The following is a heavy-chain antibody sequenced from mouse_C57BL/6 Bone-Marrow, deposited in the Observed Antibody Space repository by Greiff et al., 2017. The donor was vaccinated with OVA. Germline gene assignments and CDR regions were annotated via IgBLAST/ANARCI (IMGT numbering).Heavy chain of an antibody. CDR1: GYAFTNYL. CDR3: ASKAESSYPYWYFDV. Sequence: VQLQQSGAELVRPGTSVKVSCKASGYAFTNYLIEWVKQRPGQGLEWIGVINPGSGGTNYNEKFKGKATLTADKSSSTAYMQLSSLTSEDSAVYFCASKAESSYPYWYFDVWGTGTTVTVSS. D-gene: IGHD1-1*01. CDR2: INPGSGGT. V-gene: IGHV1-54*01. J-gene: IGHJ1*03.